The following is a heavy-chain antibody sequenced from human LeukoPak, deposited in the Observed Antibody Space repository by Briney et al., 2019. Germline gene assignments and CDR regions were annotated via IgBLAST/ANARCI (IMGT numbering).Heavy chain of an antibody. CDR2: ISPNGGGT. D-gene: IGHD3-22*01. CDR3: AREYYDSSGYYSYYFDY. V-gene: IGHV1-2*02. J-gene: IGHJ4*02. CDR1: GYTFTGYY. Sequence: ASVKVSCKASGYTFTGYYMHWVRQAPGQGLEWMGWISPNGGGTNYAQNFQGRVTMTRDTSISTAYMELSRLRSDDTAVYYCAREYYDSSGYYSYYFDYWGQGTLVTVSS.